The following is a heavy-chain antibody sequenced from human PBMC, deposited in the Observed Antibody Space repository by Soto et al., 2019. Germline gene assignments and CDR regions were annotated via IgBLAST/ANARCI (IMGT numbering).Heavy chain of an antibody. CDR3: AAWIVVIPAALDY. CDR1: GFIFINYA. CDR2: IIGSGGST. D-gene: IGHD2-2*01. V-gene: IGHV3-23*01. Sequence: GGSLRLSCAASGFIFINYAMSWVRQAPGKGLEWVSSIIGSGGSTYYADSVKGRFTISRDNSKNTLYLRMNSLRAEDTAVYYCAAWIVVIPAALDYWGLGTLVTVSS. J-gene: IGHJ4*02.